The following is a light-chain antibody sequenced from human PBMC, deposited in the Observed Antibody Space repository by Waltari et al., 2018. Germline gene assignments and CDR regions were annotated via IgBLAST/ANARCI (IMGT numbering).Light chain of an antibody. J-gene: IGKJ1*01. CDR2: DAS. Sequence: EIVLTQSPGTLSLSAGDRATLSCRASETVGRYLVWYQQKPGQAPRLLIYDASSRATGIPDRFSGSGSGTDFSLTISRLEPEDFAVYYCQHYVRLPVTFGQGTKGEIK. V-gene: IGKV3-20*01. CDR1: ETVGRY. CDR3: QHYVRLPVT.